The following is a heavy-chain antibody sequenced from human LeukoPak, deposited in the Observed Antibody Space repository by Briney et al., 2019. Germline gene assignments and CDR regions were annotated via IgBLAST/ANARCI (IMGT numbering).Heavy chain of an antibody. CDR3: ASGIAAAGNGYAFDI. CDR1: GGSISSSSYY. Sequence: SETLSLTCTVSGGSISSSSYYWGWIRQPPGKGLEWIGSIYYSGSTYYNPSLKSRVTISVDTSKNQFSLKLSSVTAADTAVYYCASGIAAAGNGYAFDIWGQGTMVTVSS. D-gene: IGHD6-13*01. J-gene: IGHJ3*02. V-gene: IGHV4-39*01. CDR2: IYYSGST.